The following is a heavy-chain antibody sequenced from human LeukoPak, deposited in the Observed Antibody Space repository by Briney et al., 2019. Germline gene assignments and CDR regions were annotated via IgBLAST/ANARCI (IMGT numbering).Heavy chain of an antibody. J-gene: IGHJ6*03. CDR1: GDSVSNVSYY. CDR3: VSLVRGGSFYYYMDV. D-gene: IGHD3-10*01. V-gene: IGHV4-39*01. Sequence: PSETLSLTCTVSGDSVSNVSYYWAWIRQPPGKGLEWIANVYYSGSTYYNPSLKSRVAISVDTSKNQFSLTLRSVTAADTGVYFCVSLVRGGSFYYYMDVWGRGTSVTVSS. CDR2: VYYSGST.